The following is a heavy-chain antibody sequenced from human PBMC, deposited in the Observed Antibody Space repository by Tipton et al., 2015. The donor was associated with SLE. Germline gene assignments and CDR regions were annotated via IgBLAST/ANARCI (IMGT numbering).Heavy chain of an antibody. CDR2: IYHSGRT. CDR1: GYSIRNDCY. J-gene: IGHJ6*02. V-gene: IGHV4-38-2*02. Sequence: TLSLTCDVSGYSIRNDCYWGWIRQPPGKGLEWIGTIYHSGRTFYNPSFKSRVTISVDTSKKQFSLRLSSVTAADTAVYYCAGDHTTVIPYKNYGMDVWGQGTTVTVSS. D-gene: IGHD4-17*01. CDR3: AGDHTTVIPYKNYGMDV.